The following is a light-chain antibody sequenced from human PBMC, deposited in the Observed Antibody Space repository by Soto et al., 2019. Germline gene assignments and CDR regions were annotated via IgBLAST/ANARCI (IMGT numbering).Light chain of an antibody. CDR1: HDISSY. J-gene: IGKJ2*01. V-gene: IGKV1-5*03. CDR2: KAS. CDR3: EQYHSYPYT. Sequence: DIQMTQSPSIVAASVGGSVTITCRASHDISSYLAWYQQRPGRAPKVLISKASSLESGVPSRYRGSGSGTEFTLTINGLEPDDVAAYYCEQYHSYPYTFGQGTKVEIK.